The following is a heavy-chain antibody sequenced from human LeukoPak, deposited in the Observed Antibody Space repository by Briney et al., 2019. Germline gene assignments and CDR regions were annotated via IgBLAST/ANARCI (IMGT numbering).Heavy chain of an antibody. CDR3: ARALGAAAPGYYYYYGMDV. D-gene: IGHD6-13*01. CDR2: IYHSGST. V-gene: IGHV4-4*02. J-gene: IGHJ6*04. CDR1: GGSISSSNW. Sequence: PSETLSLTCAVSGGSISSSNWRSWVRQPPGKGLEWIGEIYHSGSTNYNPSLKSRVTISVDKSKNQFSLKLSSVTAADTAVYYCARALGAAAPGYYYYYGMDVWGKGTTVTVSS.